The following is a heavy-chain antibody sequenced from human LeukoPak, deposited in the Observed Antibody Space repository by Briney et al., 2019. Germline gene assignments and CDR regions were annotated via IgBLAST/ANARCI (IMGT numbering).Heavy chain of an antibody. CDR2: IKQDGSEK. CDR3: ARVEGYCSSTSCRPNYFDL. Sequence: GGSLRLSCAASGFTFSSYWMSWVRQAPGKGLEWVANIKQDGSEKYYVDSVKGRFTISRDDAKNSLYLQMNSLRGEDTAVYYCARVEGYCSSTSCRPNYFDLWGRGTLVTVSS. D-gene: IGHD2-2*01. V-gene: IGHV3-7*01. CDR1: GFTFSSYW. J-gene: IGHJ2*01.